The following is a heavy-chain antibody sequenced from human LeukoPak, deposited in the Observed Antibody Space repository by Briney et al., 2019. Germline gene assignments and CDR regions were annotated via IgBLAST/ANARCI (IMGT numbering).Heavy chain of an antibody. V-gene: IGHV1-69*05. CDR2: IIPIFGTA. J-gene: IGHJ5*02. Sequence: SVKVSCKASGGTFSSCAISWVRQAPGQGLEWMGGIIPIFGTANYAQKFQGRVTITTDESTSTAYMELSSLRSEDTAVYYCARSLVPAAIGWFDPWGQGTLVTVSS. D-gene: IGHD2-2*02. CDR1: GGTFSSCA. CDR3: ARSLVPAAIGWFDP.